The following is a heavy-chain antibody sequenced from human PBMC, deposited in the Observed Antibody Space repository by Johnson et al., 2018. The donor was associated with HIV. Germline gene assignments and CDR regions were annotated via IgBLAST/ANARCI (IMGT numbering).Heavy chain of an antibody. J-gene: IGHJ3*02. CDR3: ATDLFSLILEDDAFDT. V-gene: IGHV3-15*01. CDR1: GFNFNHAW. Sequence: VQLVESGGGVVRPGGSLRLSCEASGFNFNHAWMSWVRQAPGKGLEWVGRIISERDGGTTDYSAPVKDRFTISRDDSTNTLYLPMNSLKIEDTAVYYCATDLFSLILEDDAFDTWGQGTIVTFSS. CDR2: IISERDGGTT.